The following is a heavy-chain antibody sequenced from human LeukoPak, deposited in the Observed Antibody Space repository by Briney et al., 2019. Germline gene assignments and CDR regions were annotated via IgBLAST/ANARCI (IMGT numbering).Heavy chain of an antibody. V-gene: IGHV3-23*01. D-gene: IGHD3-22*01. Sequence: GGSLRLSCAASGFTFSSYGMHWVRQAPGKGLEWVSSISGSGMLTYYADSVKGRFTISRDNSKNTLYLQMSSLRAEDTATFYCAKFYYDSSGRGNDAFDVWGQGTMVTVSS. J-gene: IGHJ3*01. CDR3: AKFYYDSSGRGNDAFDV. CDR2: ISGSGMLT. CDR1: GFTFSSYG.